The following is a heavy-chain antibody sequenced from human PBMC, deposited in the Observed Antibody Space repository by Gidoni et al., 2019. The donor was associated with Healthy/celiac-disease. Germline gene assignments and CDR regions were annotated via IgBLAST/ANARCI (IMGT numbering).Heavy chain of an antibody. D-gene: IGHD5-12*01. Sequence: VQLLESGGGLVQPGGSLRLSCAASGFAFISYAMSWVRRAPGKGLEGVSVISNSGDSTDDADSVKGRFTISRDNSKNTLYLQMNSLRAEDTAVYDCAKREGHLDGYYWVLDAFDIWGHGTMVTVSS. CDR3: AKREGHLDGYYWVLDAFDI. CDR2: ISNSGDST. V-gene: IGHV3-23*01. J-gene: IGHJ3*02. CDR1: GFAFISYA.